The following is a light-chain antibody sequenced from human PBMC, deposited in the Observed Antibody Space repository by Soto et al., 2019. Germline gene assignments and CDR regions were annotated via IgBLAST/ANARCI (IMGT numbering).Light chain of an antibody. V-gene: IGLV2-8*01. Sequence: QSALTQPPSASGSPGQSVTISCTGTSSDIGADNHVSWYQQHPGKAPTLMIYEVSERPSGVPDRFAGSKSGNTASLTVSGFQAEDEADYYCSSYAGINNWVFGGGTKLAVL. CDR1: SSDIGADNH. CDR2: EVS. CDR3: SSYAGINNWV. J-gene: IGLJ3*02.